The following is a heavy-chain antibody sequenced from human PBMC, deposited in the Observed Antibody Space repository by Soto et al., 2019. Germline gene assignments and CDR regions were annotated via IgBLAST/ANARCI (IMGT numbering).Heavy chain of an antibody. CDR1: GFTFSSYS. V-gene: IGHV3-48*02. J-gene: IGHJ4*02. CDR2: ISSSSSTI. CDR3: ARETGLDMATTPYFDY. Sequence: EVQLVESGGGLVQPGGSLRLSCAASGFTFSSYSMNWVRQAPGKGLEWVSYISSSSSTIYYADSVKGRFTISRDNAKNSLYLQMNSLRDEDTAVYYCARETGLDMATTPYFDYWGQGTLVTVSS. D-gene: IGHD5-12*01.